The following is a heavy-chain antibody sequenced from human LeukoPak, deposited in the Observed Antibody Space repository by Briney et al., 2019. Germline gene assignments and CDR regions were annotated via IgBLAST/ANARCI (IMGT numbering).Heavy chain of an antibody. CDR3: ARDRRTAASYYYYYYMDV. CDR1: GFTFSDYY. D-gene: IGHD2-2*01. V-gene: IGHV3-11*01. CDR2: ISSSGSTI. Sequence: PGGSLRLSCAASGFTFSDYYMSWIRQAPGKGLEWVSYISSSGSTIYYADSVKGRFTISRDNAKNSLYLQMNSLRAEDTAVYYCARDRRTAASYYYYYYMDVWGKGTTVTVSS. J-gene: IGHJ6*03.